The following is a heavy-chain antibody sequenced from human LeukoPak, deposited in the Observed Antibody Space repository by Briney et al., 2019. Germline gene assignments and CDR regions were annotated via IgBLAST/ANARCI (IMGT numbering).Heavy chain of an antibody. CDR1: GYSFTTYW. CDR2: IDPSDSYT. V-gene: IGHV5-10-1*01. D-gene: IGHD3-10*01. Sequence: GESLRISCKCFGYSFTTYWISWVRQMPGRGLEWMGRIDPSDSYTNYSPSFQGHVTISADKSISTAYLQWSSLKASDTAMYYCARDYYGSGSYSINWGQGTLVTVSS. CDR3: ARDYYGSGSYSIN. J-gene: IGHJ4*02.